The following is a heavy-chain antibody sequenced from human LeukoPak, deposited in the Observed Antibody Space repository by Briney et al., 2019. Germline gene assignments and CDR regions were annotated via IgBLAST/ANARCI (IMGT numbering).Heavy chain of an antibody. CDR2: ISSSSSYI. Sequence: GGSLRLSCAASGLTFSSYAMSWVRQAPGKGLEWVSSISSSSSYIYYADSVKGRFTISRDNAKNSLYLQMNSLRAEDTAVYYCARDATGSYWGQGTLVTVSS. CDR1: GLTFSSYA. D-gene: IGHD1-14*01. V-gene: IGHV3-21*01. CDR3: ARDATGSY. J-gene: IGHJ4*02.